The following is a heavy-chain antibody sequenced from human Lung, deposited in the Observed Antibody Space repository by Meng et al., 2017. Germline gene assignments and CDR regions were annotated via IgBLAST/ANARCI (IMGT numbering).Heavy chain of an antibody. CDR1: GYNFPDYY. CDR3: ARDEDISAAGKLFGDY. CDR2: INPKSGDT. Sequence: GPLGTAGAEVKKPGASVKVPCKASGYNFPDYYIHWVRRAPGQGLEWMGRINPKSGDTHYAQKFQARVTMTGDTSISTAYMELSGLRSDDTAMYYCARDEDISAAGKLFGDYWGQGTLVTVSS. J-gene: IGHJ4*02. D-gene: IGHD6-25*01. V-gene: IGHV1-2*06.